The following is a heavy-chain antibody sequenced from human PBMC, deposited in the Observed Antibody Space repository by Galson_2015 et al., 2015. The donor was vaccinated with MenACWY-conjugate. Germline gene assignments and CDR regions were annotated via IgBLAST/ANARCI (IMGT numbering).Heavy chain of an antibody. J-gene: IGHJ4*02. CDR3: AKKFGSSSWFRGFDS. CDR1: EVSFTNSW. Sequence: SLRLSCADSEVSFTNSWMHWVRQAPGKGLVWVSRINSDGSSTTYADSVKGRFTISRDNSKNTLFLEMNSLRAEDTAVYYCAKKFGSSSWFRGFDSWGQGTLVTVSS. V-gene: IGHV3-74*03. CDR2: INSDGSST. D-gene: IGHD6-13*01.